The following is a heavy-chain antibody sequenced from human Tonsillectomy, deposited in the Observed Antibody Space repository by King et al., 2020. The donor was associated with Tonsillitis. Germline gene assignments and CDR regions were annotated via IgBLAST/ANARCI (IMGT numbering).Heavy chain of an antibody. CDR3: VKGPCYGDYVGYYYGMDV. D-gene: IGHD4-17*01. V-gene: IGHV3-64D*06. CDR2: ISSNGGST. J-gene: IGHJ6*02. CDR1: GFTFSSYA. Sequence: VQLVESGGGLVQPGGSLRLSCSASGFTFSSYAMHWVRQAPGKGLEYVSAISSNGGSTYYADSVKGRFTISRDNSKNTLYLQMSSLRAEDTAVYYCVKGPCYGDYVGYYYGMDVWGQGTTVTVSS.